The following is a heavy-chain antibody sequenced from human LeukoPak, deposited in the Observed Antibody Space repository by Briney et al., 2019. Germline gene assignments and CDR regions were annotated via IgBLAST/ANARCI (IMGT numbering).Heavy chain of an antibody. J-gene: IGHJ4*02. V-gene: IGHV3-48*04. CDR2: ISSSSSTI. Sequence: GGSLRLSCAASGFTFSSYGMTWVRQAPGKGLEWVSYISSSSSTIYYADSVKGRFTISRDNAKNSLYLQMNSLRAEDTALYYCARDGYSGSYYTSMPLDYWGQGTLVTVSS. CDR3: ARDGYSGSYYTSMPLDY. D-gene: IGHD1-26*01. CDR1: GFTFSSYG.